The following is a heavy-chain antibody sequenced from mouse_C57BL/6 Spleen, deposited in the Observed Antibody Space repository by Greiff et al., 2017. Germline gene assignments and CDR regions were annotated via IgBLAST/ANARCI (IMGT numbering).Heavy chain of an antibody. CDR1: GYTFTSYG. D-gene: IGHD1-1*01. J-gene: IGHJ2*01. CDR2: IYPRSGNT. V-gene: IGHV1-81*01. CDR3: ARRYYGSSYRDYFDY. Sequence: VQLVESGAELARPGASVKLSCKASGYTFTSYGISWVKQRTGQGLEWIGEIYPRSGNTYYNEKFKGKATLTADKSSSTAYMELRSLTSEDSAVYFCARRYYGSSYRDYFDYWGQGTTLTVSS.